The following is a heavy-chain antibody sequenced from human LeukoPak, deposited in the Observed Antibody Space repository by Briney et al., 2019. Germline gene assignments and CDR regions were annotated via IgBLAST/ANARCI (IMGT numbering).Heavy chain of an antibody. D-gene: IGHD5-12*01. J-gene: IGHJ4*02. CDR3: ASRVATGGEADY. CDR1: GYPFSSYG. Sequence: ASVKVSCKTSGYPFSSYGISWVRQAPGQGLEWMGWISAYNGNTNYAQKLQGRVTMTTDTSTSTAYMELRSLRSDDTAVYYCASRVATGGEADYWGQGTLVTVSS. V-gene: IGHV1-18*01. CDR2: ISAYNGNT.